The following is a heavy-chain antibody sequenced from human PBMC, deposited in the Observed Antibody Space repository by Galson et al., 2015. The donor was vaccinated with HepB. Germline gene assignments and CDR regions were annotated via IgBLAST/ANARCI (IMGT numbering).Heavy chain of an antibody. CDR1: GYTFSTYD. V-gene: IGHV1-8*01. J-gene: IGHJ4*02. CDR2: MSRNSENT. Sequence: SVKVSCKASGYTFSTYDINWVRQASGQGLEWMGWMSRNSENTGYAQKFQGRVTLTRDSSRSTAYMELRSLRPDDGAIYYCARKFAFFDLWGQGTLVTVSS. CDR3: ARKFAFFDL.